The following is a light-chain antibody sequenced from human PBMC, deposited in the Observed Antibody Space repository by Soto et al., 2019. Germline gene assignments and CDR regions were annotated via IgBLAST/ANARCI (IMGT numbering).Light chain of an antibody. Sequence: DIQMTQSPSTLSASVGDRVTITCRASQSISSWLAWYQQKPGKAPKLLIYKASSLESGVPSRFSGSGSETEFTLTISSLQPDDFATYYCQHYNSYSWTFGQGTKV. CDR3: QHYNSYSWT. J-gene: IGKJ1*01. V-gene: IGKV1-5*03. CDR2: KAS. CDR1: QSISSW.